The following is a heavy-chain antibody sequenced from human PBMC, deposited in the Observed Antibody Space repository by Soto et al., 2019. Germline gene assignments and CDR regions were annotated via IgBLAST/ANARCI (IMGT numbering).Heavy chain of an antibody. CDR3: ARGEGPQAS. CDR1: GYTFTNYY. V-gene: IGHV1-46*03. D-gene: IGHD1-26*01. CDR2: INPSGGST. Sequence: GASVKVSCKASGYTFTNYYMHWVRQAPGQGLEWMGVINPSGGSTNYAQKFQGRVTMTRDTSTDTVYMELTSLRSEDTAVYYCARGEGPQASWAQGTLVTVSS. J-gene: IGHJ5*02.